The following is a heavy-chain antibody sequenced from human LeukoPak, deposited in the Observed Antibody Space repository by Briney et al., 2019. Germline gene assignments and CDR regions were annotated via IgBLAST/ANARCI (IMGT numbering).Heavy chain of an antibody. J-gene: IGHJ4*02. CDR3: AREGTYYYDSSGYYDY. CDR1: GFTFSSYA. V-gene: IGHV3-30*04. CDR2: ISYDGSNK. Sequence: GGSLRLSCAASGFTFSSYAMHWVRQAPGKGLEWVAVISYDGSNKYYADSVKGRFTISRDNSKNTLYLQMNSLRAEDTAVYYCAREGTYYYDSSGYYDYWGQGTLVTVSS. D-gene: IGHD3-22*01.